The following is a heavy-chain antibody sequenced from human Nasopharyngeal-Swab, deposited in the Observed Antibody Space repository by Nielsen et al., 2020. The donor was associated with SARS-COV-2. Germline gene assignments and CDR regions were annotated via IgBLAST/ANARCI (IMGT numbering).Heavy chain of an antibody. CDR3: AKGYYYDSSGYTDY. D-gene: IGHD3-22*01. J-gene: IGHJ4*02. Sequence: GESLKISCVASGFTLSNYVMSWVRHAPAKGLEWVSAIRSADKTHYADSVKGRFTISRDNSKNTLYLQMNSLRAEDTAVYYCAKGYYYDSSGYTDYWGQGTLVTVSS. CDR2: IRSADKT. CDR1: GFTLSNYV. V-gene: IGHV3-23*01.